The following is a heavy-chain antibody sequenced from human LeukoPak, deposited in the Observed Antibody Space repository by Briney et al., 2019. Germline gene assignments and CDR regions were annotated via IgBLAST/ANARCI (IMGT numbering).Heavy chain of an antibody. V-gene: IGHV5-51*01. J-gene: IGHJ4*02. CDR2: IYPGDSDT. Sequence: RHGESLKISCKGSGYSFTSYWIGWVRQLPGKGLELMGIIYPGDSDTTYSPSFQGLITISADRSIRPAYLTSSSLKASTAALYYCARLVSRGIAVTDRLPDYCGQGTLVTVSS. D-gene: IGHD6-19*01. CDR3: ARLVSRGIAVTDRLPDY. CDR1: GYSFTSYW.